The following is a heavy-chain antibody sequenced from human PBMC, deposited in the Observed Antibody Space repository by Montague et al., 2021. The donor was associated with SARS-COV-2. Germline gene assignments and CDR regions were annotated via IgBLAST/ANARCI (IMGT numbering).Heavy chain of an antibody. V-gene: IGHV4-39*06. J-gene: IGHJ6*02. D-gene: IGHD2-2*02. CDR1: GGSISSSSYY. CDR2: IYYSGST. CDR3: ARDPSRQPLLYPIGDYYYGMDV. Sequence: SETLSLTCTVSGGSISSSSYYWGWIRQAPGKGLEWIGSIYYSGSTYYDPSLKSRVTISVDTSKNQFPLKLSSVTAADTAVYYCARDPSRQPLLYPIGDYYYGMDVWGQGTTVTVSS.